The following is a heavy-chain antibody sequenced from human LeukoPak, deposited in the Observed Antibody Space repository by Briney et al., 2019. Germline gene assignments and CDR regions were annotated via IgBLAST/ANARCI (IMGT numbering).Heavy chain of an antibody. CDR2: INPNSGGT. Sequence: GASVKVSCKASGYTFTDYYMHWVRQAPGQGLEWMGWINPNSGGTNYAQKFQGRVTMTRDTSTSTAYMELSRLRSDDTAVYYCAAGRGYCGGGSCYGDDAFDIWGQGTMVTVSS. J-gene: IGHJ3*02. V-gene: IGHV1-2*02. CDR1: GYTFTDYY. CDR3: AAGRGYCGGGSCYGDDAFDI. D-gene: IGHD2-15*01.